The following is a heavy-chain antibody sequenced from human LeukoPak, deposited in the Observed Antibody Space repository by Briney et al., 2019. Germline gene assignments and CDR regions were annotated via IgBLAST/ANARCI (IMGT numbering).Heavy chain of an antibody. Sequence: KPSETLSLTCSVSDDSIISDYYWGWIRPSPGKGLEWIGSIFHTGNTYYNPSLKSRVTISMDMSKNVFSLKLTSVTAADTAVYYCTRDSEVRWFYSWGQGTLVTVSS. CDR3: TRDSEVRWFYS. V-gene: IGHV4-38-2*02. CDR1: DDSIISDYY. D-gene: IGHD1-14*01. CDR2: IFHTGNT. J-gene: IGHJ5*01.